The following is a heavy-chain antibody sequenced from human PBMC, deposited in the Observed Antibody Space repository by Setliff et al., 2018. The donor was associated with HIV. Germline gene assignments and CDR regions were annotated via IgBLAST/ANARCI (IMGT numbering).Heavy chain of an antibody. J-gene: IGHJ4*02. CDR3: ATDRTQTGMNMVRGRLTDPARYPLDY. CDR1: GYTFTSFG. CDR2: ISLYNDDT. V-gene: IGHV1-18*01. D-gene: IGHD3-10*01. Sequence: ASVKVSCKASGYTFTSFGLSWVRQAPGQGLEWMAWISLYNDDTNLAQRFRGRVTLTTDTSTRTAYMELTSLTSDDTAVYYCATDRTQTGMNMVRGRLTDPARYPLDYWGQGTLVTVSS.